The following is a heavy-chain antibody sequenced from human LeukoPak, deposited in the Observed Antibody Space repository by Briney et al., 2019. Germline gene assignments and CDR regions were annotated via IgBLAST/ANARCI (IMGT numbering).Heavy chain of an antibody. V-gene: IGHV3-7*01. CDR2: IKHDGSEK. D-gene: IGHD3-3*01. CDR3: ATDRGWRTGGYYLYYFEY. J-gene: IGHJ4*02. CDR1: GFIFTGYF. Sequence: GGSLRLSCAASGFIFTGYFMSWVRQAPGKGLEWVASIKHDGSEKYYVDSVRGRFTISRDNTKNLLYLQMSSLRAEDTAVYYCATDRGWRTGGYYLYYFEYWGQGTLVTFSS.